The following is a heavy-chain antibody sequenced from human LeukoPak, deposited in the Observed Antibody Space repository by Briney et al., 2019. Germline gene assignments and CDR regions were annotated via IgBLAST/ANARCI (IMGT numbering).Heavy chain of an antibody. Sequence: GGSLRLSCAASGFTFSNYALSWVRQAPGKGLEWVSVITGSGGSKYYAAAVKGRFTISRDNSKNTLYLQMNSLRAEDTAVYYCAKRSGNCCYFDSWGQGTLVSVSS. CDR1: GFTFSNYA. V-gene: IGHV3-23*01. D-gene: IGHD1-26*01. J-gene: IGHJ4*02. CDR3: AKRSGNCCYFDS. CDR2: ITGSGGSK.